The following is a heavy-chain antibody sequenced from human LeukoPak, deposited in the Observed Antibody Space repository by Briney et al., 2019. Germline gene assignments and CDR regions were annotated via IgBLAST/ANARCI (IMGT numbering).Heavy chain of an antibody. CDR1: GGSFSGYY. J-gene: IGHJ3*02. D-gene: IGHD5-18*01. CDR3: ARDQDTASAVDAFDI. V-gene: IGHV4-34*01. Sequence: SETLSLTCAVYGGSFSGYYWSWIRQPPGKGLEWIGEINHSGSTNYNPSLKSRVTISVDTSKNQFSLKLSSVTAADTAVYYCARDQDTASAVDAFDIWGQGTMVTVSS. CDR2: INHSGST.